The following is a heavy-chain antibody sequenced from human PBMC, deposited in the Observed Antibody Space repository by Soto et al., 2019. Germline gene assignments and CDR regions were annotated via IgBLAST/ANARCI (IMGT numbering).Heavy chain of an antibody. CDR3: ARGYCTNGVCYPVDY. J-gene: IGHJ4*02. CDR1: GGTFSSYA. Sequence: SVKVSCKASGGTFSSYAISWVRQAPGQGLEWMGGIIPIFGTANYAQKFQGRVTITADKSTSTAYMELSSLRSEDTAVYYCARGYCTNGVCYPVDYWGQGTLVTVSS. V-gene: IGHV1-69*06. D-gene: IGHD2-8*01. CDR2: IIPIFGTA.